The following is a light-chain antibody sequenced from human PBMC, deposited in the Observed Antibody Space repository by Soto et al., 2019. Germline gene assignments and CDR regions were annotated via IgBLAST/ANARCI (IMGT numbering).Light chain of an antibody. Sequence: QSVLTQPPSVSEAPGQRVTISCTGSSSNIGAGYEAHWYQQVPGTAPNLLIYENNNRPSGVPDRFSGSKSGTSASLAITGLQAEDEAEYYCQSYDSSLSGYVFGIGTKLTVL. CDR2: ENN. CDR3: QSYDSSLSGYV. J-gene: IGLJ1*01. CDR1: SSNIGAGYE. V-gene: IGLV1-40*01.